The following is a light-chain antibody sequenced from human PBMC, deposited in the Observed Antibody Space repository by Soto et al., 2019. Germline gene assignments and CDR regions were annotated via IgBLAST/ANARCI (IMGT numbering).Light chain of an antibody. V-gene: IGKV1-5*01. Sequence: DIQMTQSPSSLSPSVGDRVTITCRASRSISDWLAWYQQKPGKAPELLIFDASNLKSGVSSRFSGSGSGTEFNLTIRRLLPDDVATYYCLPYSSHSWNFGQGTKVEIK. CDR3: LPYSSHSWN. J-gene: IGKJ1*01. CDR1: RSISDW. CDR2: DAS.